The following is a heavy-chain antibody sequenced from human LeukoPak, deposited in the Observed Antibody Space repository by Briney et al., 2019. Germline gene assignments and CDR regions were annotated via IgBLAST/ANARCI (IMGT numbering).Heavy chain of an antibody. Sequence: GGSLRLSCAASGFIFNKAWMNWVRQAPGKGPEWVGLIKSNNDGGTTDYDSPVEVRFIISRDDSKNTIYLQMNRLIIDDTAIYYCTPVMVEDRGFWGQGTLVTVSS. D-gene: IGHD2-21*01. J-gene: IGHJ4*02. CDR1: GFIFNKAW. CDR3: TPVMVEDRGF. CDR2: IKSNNDGGTT. V-gene: IGHV3-15*01.